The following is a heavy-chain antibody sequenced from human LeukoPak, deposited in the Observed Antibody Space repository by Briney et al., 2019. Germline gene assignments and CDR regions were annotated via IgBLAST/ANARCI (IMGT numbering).Heavy chain of an antibody. CDR3: ASGQTKWELLVY. D-gene: IGHD1-26*01. CDR1: GYTFTSYY. V-gene: IGHV1-46*01. J-gene: IGHJ4*02. CDR2: INPSGGST. Sequence: GASVKVSCKASGYTFTSYYMHWVRQAPGQGLEWMGIINPSGGSTSYAQKFQGRVTMTRDTSTSTVYMEPSSLRSEDTAVYYCASGQTKWELLVYWGQGTLVTVSS.